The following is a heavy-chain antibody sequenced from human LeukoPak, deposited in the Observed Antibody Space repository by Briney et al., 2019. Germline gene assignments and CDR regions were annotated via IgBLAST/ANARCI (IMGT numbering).Heavy chain of an antibody. CDR1: GFTFSSYW. Sequence: GGSLRLSCAASGFTFSSYWMHWVRQAPGKGLVWVSRINSDGSSTSYADSVKGRFTISRDNAKNSLYLQMNSLRAEDTAVYYCARTEVYYDILTGYYFDYWGQGTLVTVSS. J-gene: IGHJ4*02. D-gene: IGHD3-9*01. CDR2: INSDGSST. CDR3: ARTEVYYDILTGYYFDY. V-gene: IGHV3-74*01.